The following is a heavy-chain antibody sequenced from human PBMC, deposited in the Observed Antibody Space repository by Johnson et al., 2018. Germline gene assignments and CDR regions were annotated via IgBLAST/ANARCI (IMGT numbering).Heavy chain of an antibody. D-gene: IGHD3-10*01. J-gene: IGHJ6*02. V-gene: IGHV3-49*05. CDR2: IRSKAYGGTA. CDR3: VRDYPPYFYGSGSGGMDV. CDR1: GFTFGDYA. Sequence: VQLVESGGGLVKPGRSLRLSCTASGFTFGDYAMSWFRQAPGKGLEGVGFIRSKAYGGTAEYAASVKGRFSIPRDDSKSIAYLQMNSLRAEDTAVDYCVRDYPPYFYGSGSGGMDVWGQGTTVTVSS.